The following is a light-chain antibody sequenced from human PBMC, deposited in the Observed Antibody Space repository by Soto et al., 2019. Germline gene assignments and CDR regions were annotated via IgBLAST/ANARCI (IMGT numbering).Light chain of an antibody. J-gene: IGKJ4*01. V-gene: IGKV3-20*01. CDR2: GAS. CDR1: QSVSSSF. CDR3: QQYGSSPPLT. Sequence: IVLTQSAGALSLSPGERATLSCRASQSVSSSFLAWYQQKPGQAPRLLIYGASSRAPGIPDRFSGSGSGTDFTLTISRLEPEDFAVYYCQQYGSSPPLTFGGGTKVDIK.